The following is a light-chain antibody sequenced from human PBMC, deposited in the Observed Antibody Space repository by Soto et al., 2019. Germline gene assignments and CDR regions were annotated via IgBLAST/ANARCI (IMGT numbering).Light chain of an antibody. CDR3: QQLNDYPIT. CDR1: QGIGSY. CDR2: AAS. V-gene: IGKV1-9*01. J-gene: IGKJ5*01. Sequence: KLTQSAASLSASVGDRVTITCRASQGIGSYLAWYQQKPEEAPKLLIFAASTLQSGVPSRFSGSGSGTDFTLTISSLQAEDFATYYCQQLNDYPITFAQRTRLAIK.